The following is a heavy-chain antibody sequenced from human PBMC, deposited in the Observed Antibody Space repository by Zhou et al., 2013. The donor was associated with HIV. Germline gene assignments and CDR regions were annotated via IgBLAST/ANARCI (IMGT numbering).Heavy chain of an antibody. D-gene: IGHD4-17*01. CDR1: GGTFSSTA. J-gene: IGHJ4*02. V-gene: IGHV1-69*04. CDR2: IIPILGIA. Sequence: QVQLEQSGAEVKKPGSSVKVSCKASGGTFSSTAISWVRQAHGQGLEWLGGIIPILGIANYAQKFQGRVTITADKSTSTAYMELSSLRSEDTAVYYCASLYGGNPYYFDYWGQGTLVTVSS. CDR3: ASLYGGNPYYFDY.